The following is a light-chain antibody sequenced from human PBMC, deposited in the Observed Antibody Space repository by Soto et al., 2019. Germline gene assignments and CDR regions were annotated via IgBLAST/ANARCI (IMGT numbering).Light chain of an antibody. CDR1: QSFSYY. V-gene: IGKV3-11*01. Sequence: EMVLTQSPATLSLSPGESATLSCRASQSFSYYLARYQQKPGQAPRLLIYDASKRATGVPARFSGSGSGTDFTLTISSLEPEDFAVYYCHQRTTWLFGGGTKVEIK. CDR3: HQRTTWL. J-gene: IGKJ4*01. CDR2: DAS.